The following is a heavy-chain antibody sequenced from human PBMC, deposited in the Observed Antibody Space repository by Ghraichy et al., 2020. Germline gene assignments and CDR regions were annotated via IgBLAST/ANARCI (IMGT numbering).Heavy chain of an antibody. J-gene: IGHJ4*02. CDR1: GFTFSSYW. CDR3: ASLSVVVVAATLPYYFDY. D-gene: IGHD2-15*01. Sequence: GGSLRLSCAASGFTFSSYWMSWVRQAPGKGLEWLANIKQDGSEKYYVDSVKGRFTISRDHAKNSLYLQMNSLRAEDTAVYYCASLSVVVVAATLPYYFDYWGQGTLVTVSS. CDR2: IKQDGSEK. V-gene: IGHV3-7*03.